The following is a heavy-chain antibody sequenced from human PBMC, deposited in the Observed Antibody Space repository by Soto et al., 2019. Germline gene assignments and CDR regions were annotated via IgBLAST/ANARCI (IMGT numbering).Heavy chain of an antibody. CDR1: GGSISSYY. V-gene: IGHV4-59*12. CDR2: IYYSGST. CDR3: ARAPHGEAPFDY. Sequence: PSETLSLTCTVSGGSISSYYWSWIRQPPGKGLEWIGYIYYSGSTNYNPSLKSRVTISVDKSKNQFSLKLSSVTAADTAVYYCARAPHGEAPFDYWGQGTLVTVSS. J-gene: IGHJ4*02.